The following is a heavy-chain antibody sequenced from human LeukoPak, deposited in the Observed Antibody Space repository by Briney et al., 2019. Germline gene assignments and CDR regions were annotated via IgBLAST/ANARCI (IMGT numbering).Heavy chain of an antibody. J-gene: IGHJ4*02. D-gene: IGHD6-13*01. CDR2: IYPSDSDT. CDR3: ARVGPGGSSSRNFDY. CDR1: GYXFTNYW. Sequence: GESLKISCNGSGYXFTNYWISWVRPMPGKGLEWMGIIYPSDSDTRYSPSCQGQVTMSADKSISTAYLQWSSLKVSDTAMYYCARVGPGGSSSRNFDYWGQGTLVTVSS. V-gene: IGHV5-51*01.